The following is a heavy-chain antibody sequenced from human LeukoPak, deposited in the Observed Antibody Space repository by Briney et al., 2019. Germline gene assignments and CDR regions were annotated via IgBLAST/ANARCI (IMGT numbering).Heavy chain of an antibody. CDR3: ARDHCSGGSCYPGGMDV. V-gene: IGHV4-59*01. CDR2: IYYSGST. Sequence: PSETLSLTCTVSGGPISSYYWSWIRQPPGKGLEWIGYIYYSGSTNYNPSLKSRVTISVDTSKNQFSLKLSSVTAADTAVYYCARDHCSGGSCYPGGMDVWGKGTTVTVSS. J-gene: IGHJ6*04. D-gene: IGHD2-15*01. CDR1: GGPISSYY.